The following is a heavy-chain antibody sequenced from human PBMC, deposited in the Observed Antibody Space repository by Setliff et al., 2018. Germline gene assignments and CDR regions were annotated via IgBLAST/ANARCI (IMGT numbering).Heavy chain of an antibody. Sequence: RGVLRLSCAASGFTFSSYAMSWVRQAPGKGLEWVSAISGSGGSTYYADSVKGRFTISRDNSKNTLYLQMNSLRAEDTAVYYCAKTLRGITMVRGVIPSTGHWGQGTLVTVSS. D-gene: IGHD3-10*01. CDR2: ISGSGGST. CDR1: GFTFSSYA. V-gene: IGHV3-23*01. CDR3: AKTLRGITMVRGVIPSTGH. J-gene: IGHJ4*02.